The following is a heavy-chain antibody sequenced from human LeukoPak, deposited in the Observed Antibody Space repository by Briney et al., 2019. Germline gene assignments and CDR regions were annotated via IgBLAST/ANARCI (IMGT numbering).Heavy chain of an antibody. Sequence: WASVKVSCKASGYTFTGYYMHWVRQAPGQGLEWMGWIYPNSGGTNYAQKFQGRVTMTRDTSINTAYMELSSLTSDDTAVYFCARDLPGDGHNSAYDVWGQGTMVTVSS. V-gene: IGHV1-2*02. J-gene: IGHJ3*01. D-gene: IGHD5-24*01. CDR3: ARDLPGDGHNSAYDV. CDR2: IYPNSGGT. CDR1: GYTFTGYY.